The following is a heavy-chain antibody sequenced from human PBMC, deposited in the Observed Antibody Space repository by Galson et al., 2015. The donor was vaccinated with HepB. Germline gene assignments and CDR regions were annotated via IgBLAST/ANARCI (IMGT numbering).Heavy chain of an antibody. V-gene: IGHV3-30*02. CDR1: GFTFRNYG. CDR2: IRYNGFLQ. CDR3: AKDLLSFDL. D-gene: IGHD3-3*01. Sequence: SLRLSCAASGFTFRNYGMHWVRQAPGKGLEWVAFIRYNGFLQYYADSVRGRFTISRDNSNNTLNLQMNSLSTDDTALYYCAKDLLSFDLWGQGTMVTVSS. J-gene: IGHJ3*01.